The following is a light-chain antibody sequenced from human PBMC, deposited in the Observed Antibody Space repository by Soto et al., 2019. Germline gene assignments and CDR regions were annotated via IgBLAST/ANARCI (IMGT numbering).Light chain of an antibody. CDR2: DVS. Sequence: QSALTQPASVSGSPGQAITISFTGSSSEVGAYNFVSWYQQHPGKVPRLMIFDVSSRPSGVSDRFSGSKSGNTASLTISGLQAADEGDYYCSSYTRSSTHVFGSRPKVTVL. J-gene: IGLJ1*01. CDR1: SSEVGAYNF. CDR3: SSYTRSSTHV. V-gene: IGLV2-14*03.